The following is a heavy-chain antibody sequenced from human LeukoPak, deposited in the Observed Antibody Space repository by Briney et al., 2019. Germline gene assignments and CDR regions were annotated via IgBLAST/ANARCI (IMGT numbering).Heavy chain of an antibody. J-gene: IGHJ5*02. D-gene: IGHD3-3*01. CDR3: ARGSDNTPTDFWSGYSPENWFDP. V-gene: IGHV1-2*02. CDR1: GYTFTGYY. Sequence: ASVKVSCKASGYTFTGYYMHWVRQAPGQGLEWMGWINPNSGGTNYAQKFQGRVTMTRDTSISTAYMELSRLRSDDTAVYYCARGSDNTPTDFWSGYSPENWFDPWGQGTLVTVSS. CDR2: INPNSGGT.